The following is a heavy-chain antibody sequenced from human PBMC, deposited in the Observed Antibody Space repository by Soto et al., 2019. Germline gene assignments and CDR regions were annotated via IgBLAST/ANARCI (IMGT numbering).Heavy chain of an antibody. Sequence: SETLSLTCAVSGGSISSGGYSWSWIRQPPGKGLEWIGYIYHSGGTYYNPSLKSRVTISVDRSKNQFSLKLSPVTAADTAVYYCARESEYCSSTSCTNWFDPWGQGTLVTVSS. CDR2: IYHSGGT. V-gene: IGHV4-30-2*01. D-gene: IGHD2-2*01. CDR3: ARESEYCSSTSCTNWFDP. CDR1: GGSISSGGYS. J-gene: IGHJ5*02.